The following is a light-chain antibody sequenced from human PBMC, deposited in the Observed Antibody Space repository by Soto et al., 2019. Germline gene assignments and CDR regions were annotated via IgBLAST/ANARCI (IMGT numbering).Light chain of an antibody. V-gene: IGKV3-20*01. CDR1: QSVRSTY. CDR2: GAS. CDR3: QYDSSSLSNA. J-gene: IGKJ5*01. Sequence: EIVLTQSPGILSLSPGERATLSCRASQSVRSTYLAWYQQKPGQAPRLLIHGASSRPTGIPDSFSGSGSGTDFTLTISRLEPEDFAVYDCQYDSSSLSNAFGQGTRLDIK.